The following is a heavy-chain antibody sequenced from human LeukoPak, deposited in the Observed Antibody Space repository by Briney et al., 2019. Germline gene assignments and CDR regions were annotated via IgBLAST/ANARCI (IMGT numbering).Heavy chain of an antibody. V-gene: IGHV1-2*02. Sequence: ASVKVSCKASGYTFTGYYMHWVRQAPGQGLEWMGWINPNSGGTNYAQKFQGRVTMTRDTSISTAYMELSRLRSDDTAVYYCARDRSGKYSTDYWGQGTLVTVSS. D-gene: IGHD1-26*01. CDR1: GYTFTGYY. CDR2: INPNSGGT. CDR3: ARDRSGKYSTDY. J-gene: IGHJ4*02.